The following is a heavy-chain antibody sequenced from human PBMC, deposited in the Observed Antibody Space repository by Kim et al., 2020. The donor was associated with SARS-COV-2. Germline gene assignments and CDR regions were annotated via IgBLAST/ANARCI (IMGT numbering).Heavy chain of an antibody. Sequence: GGSLRLSCAASGFTFSSYSMNWVRQAPGKGLEWVSSISSSSSYIYYADSVKGRFTISRDNAKNSLYLQMNSLRAEDTAVYYCATMTAALYYYGMDVWGQGTTVTVSS. V-gene: IGHV3-21*01. CDR1: GFTFSSYS. CDR2: ISSSSSYI. J-gene: IGHJ6*02. D-gene: IGHD6-13*01. CDR3: ATMTAALYYYGMDV.